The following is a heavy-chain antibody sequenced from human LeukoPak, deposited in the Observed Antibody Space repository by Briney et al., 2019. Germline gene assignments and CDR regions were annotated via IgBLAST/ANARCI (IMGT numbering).Heavy chain of an antibody. CDR2: INPNSGGT. Sequence: ASVKVSCKASGYTFTGYYMHWVRQAPGQGLEWMGWINPNSGGTNYAQKFQGRVTMTRDTSISTAYMELSRLRSDDTAVYYCARGMGFRFNIVAVPAAIYYFDFWGEGTLVTVSS. CDR1: GYTFTGYY. D-gene: IGHD2-2*02. J-gene: IGHJ4*02. CDR3: ARGMGFRFNIVAVPAAIYYFDF. V-gene: IGHV1-2*02.